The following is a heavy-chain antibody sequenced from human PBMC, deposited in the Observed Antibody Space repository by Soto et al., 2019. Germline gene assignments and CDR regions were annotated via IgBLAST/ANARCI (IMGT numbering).Heavy chain of an antibody. CDR2: IIPIFGTA. CDR1: VGTFSSYA. V-gene: IGHV1-69*12. Sequence: QVQLVQSGAEVKKPGSSVKVSCKACVGTFSSYAISWVRQAPGQGLEWMVGIIPIFGTANYAQKFQGRVTIPADESTSTAYMELSSLISEDTAVYFCALVARTGNDPLNYYYHYGMDVWGQGTTVTVSS. D-gene: IGHD1-1*01. CDR3: ALVARTGNDPLNYYYHYGMDV. J-gene: IGHJ6*02.